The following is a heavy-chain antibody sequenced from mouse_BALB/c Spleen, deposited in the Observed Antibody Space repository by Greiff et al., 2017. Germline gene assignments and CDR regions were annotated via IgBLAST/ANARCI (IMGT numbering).Heavy chain of an antibody. D-gene: IGHD4-1*02. J-gene: IGHJ1*01. CDR1: GYTFTSYW. CDR2: IDPSDSYT. Sequence: VQLQQPGAELVKPGASVKLSCKASGYTFTSYWMHWVKQRPGQGLEWIGEIDPSDSYTNYNQKFKGKATLTVDKSSSTAYMQLSSLTSEDSAVYYCARQLGNYWYFDVWGAGTTVTVAS. V-gene: IGHV1-69*02. CDR3: ARQLGNYWYFDV.